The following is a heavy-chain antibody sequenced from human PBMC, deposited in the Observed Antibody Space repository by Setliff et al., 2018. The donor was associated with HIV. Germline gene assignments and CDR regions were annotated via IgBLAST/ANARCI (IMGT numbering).Heavy chain of an antibody. D-gene: IGHD6-25*01. CDR2: VATNGGST. CDR1: GFAFGSFA. V-gene: IGHV3-23*01. Sequence: LRLSCAASGFAFGSFAMSWIRQAPGKGLEWVSSVATNGGSTYYAASVQGRFTISSDNSKSVVYLQMNSLRAEDTAVYYCVQGGLSSGWGSFWGQGTLVTVSS. CDR3: VQGGLSSGWGSF. J-gene: IGHJ4*02.